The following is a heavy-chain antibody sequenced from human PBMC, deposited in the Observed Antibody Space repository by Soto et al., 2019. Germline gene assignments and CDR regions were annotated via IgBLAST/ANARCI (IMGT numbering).Heavy chain of an antibody. CDR3: AKEGPYCSGGSCYFDY. D-gene: IGHD2-15*01. Sequence: EVQLLESGGGLVQPGGSLRLSCAASGFTFSSYAMSWVRQAPGKGLEWVSAIRGSGGSTYYADSVKGRFTISRDNSKNTLYLQMNSLRAEDTAVYYCAKEGPYCSGGSCYFDYWGQGTLVTVSS. CDR2: IRGSGGST. V-gene: IGHV3-23*01. CDR1: GFTFSSYA. J-gene: IGHJ4*02.